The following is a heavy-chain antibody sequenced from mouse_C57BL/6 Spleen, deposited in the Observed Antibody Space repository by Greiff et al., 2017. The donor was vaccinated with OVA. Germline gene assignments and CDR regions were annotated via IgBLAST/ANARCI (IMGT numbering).Heavy chain of an antibody. V-gene: IGHV1-81*01. Sequence: VQLQESGAELARPGASVKLSCKASGYTFTSYGISWVKQRTGQGLEWIGEIYPRSGNTYYNEKFKGKATLTADKSSSTAYMELRSLTSEDSAVYFCARSRDYGSSYRYFDVWGTGTTVTVSS. D-gene: IGHD1-1*01. CDR1: GYTFTSYG. CDR3: ARSRDYGSSYRYFDV. CDR2: IYPRSGNT. J-gene: IGHJ1*03.